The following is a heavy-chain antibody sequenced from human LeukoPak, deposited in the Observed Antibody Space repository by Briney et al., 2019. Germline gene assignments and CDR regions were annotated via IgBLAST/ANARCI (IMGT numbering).Heavy chain of an antibody. CDR3: ARDRRSYDSSGYYFFFGFDP. V-gene: IGHV3-23*01. Sequence: PGGSLRLSCAASGFTFSSYAMSWVRQAPGKGLEWVSAISGSGGSTYYADSVKGRFTISRDNSKNTLYLQMNSLRAEDTAVYYCARDRRSYDSSGYYFFFGFDPWGQGTLVTVSS. CDR1: GFTFSSYA. J-gene: IGHJ5*02. D-gene: IGHD3-22*01. CDR2: ISGSGGST.